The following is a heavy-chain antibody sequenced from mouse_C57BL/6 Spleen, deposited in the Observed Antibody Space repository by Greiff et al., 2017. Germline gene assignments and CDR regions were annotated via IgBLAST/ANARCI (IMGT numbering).Heavy chain of an antibody. CDR3: ARGICDGYYWYFDV. D-gene: IGHD2-3*01. J-gene: IGHJ1*03. V-gene: IGHV5-17*01. CDR2: ISSGSSTI. Sequence: EVMLVESGGGLVKPGGSLKLSCAASGFTFSDYGMHWVRQAPEKGLEWVAYISSGSSTIYYADTVKGRFTISRDNAKNTLFLQMTSLRSEDTAMYDWARGICDGYYWYFDVWGTGTTVTVSS. CDR1: GFTFSDYG.